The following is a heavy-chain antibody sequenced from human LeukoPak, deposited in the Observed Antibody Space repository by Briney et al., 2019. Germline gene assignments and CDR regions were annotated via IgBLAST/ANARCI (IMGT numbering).Heavy chain of an antibody. J-gene: IGHJ5*02. CDR2: INPNSGGT. CDR3: AREVGSSWNWFDP. V-gene: IGHV1-2*02. CDR1: GYTFTGYY. D-gene: IGHD6-13*01. Sequence: ASVKVSCKASGYTFTGYYMHWVRQAPGQGLEWMGWINPNSGGTNYAQKFQGRVTMTRDTSISTAYMELSRLRSDDTAVYYCAREVGSSWNWFDPWGQGTLVTVSS.